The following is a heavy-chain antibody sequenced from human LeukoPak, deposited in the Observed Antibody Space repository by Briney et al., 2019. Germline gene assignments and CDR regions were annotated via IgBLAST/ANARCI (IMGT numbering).Heavy chain of an antibody. J-gene: IGHJ5*02. Sequence: SVKVSCKASGGTFSSYALSWVRQAPGQGLERMGRIIPIFGTADYAQKFQDRVTITTDDSTSTAYMELSSLRSEDTAVYYCARVESLGYCTGGSCYSGWFDPWGQGTLVTVSS. D-gene: IGHD2-15*01. CDR1: GGTFSSYA. CDR2: IIPIFGTA. CDR3: ARVESLGYCTGGSCYSGWFDP. V-gene: IGHV1-69*05.